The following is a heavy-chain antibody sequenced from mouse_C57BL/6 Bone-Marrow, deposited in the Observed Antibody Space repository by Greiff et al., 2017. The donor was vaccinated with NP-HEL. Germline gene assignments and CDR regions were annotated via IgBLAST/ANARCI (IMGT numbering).Heavy chain of an antibody. CDR2: ISSGGSYT. CDR1: GFTFSSYD. Sequence: EVKLVESGGDLVKPGGSLKLSCAASGFTFSSYDMSWVRQTPDKRLEWVATISSGGSYTYYPDSVKGRFTISRDNAKNTLYLQMSSLKSEDTAMYYCARKLGQDYWGQGTTLTVSS. CDR3: ARKLGQDY. J-gene: IGHJ2*01. V-gene: IGHV5-6*02. D-gene: IGHD4-1*01.